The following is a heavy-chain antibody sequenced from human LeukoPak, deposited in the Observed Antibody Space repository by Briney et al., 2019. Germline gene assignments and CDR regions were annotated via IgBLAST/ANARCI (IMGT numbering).Heavy chain of an antibody. V-gene: IGHV3-23*01. Sequence: PGGSLRLSCAASGFTFSSYAMSWVRQAPGKGLEWVSAISGSGGSTYYADSVKGRFTISRDNSKNTLYLQMNSLGAEDTAVYYCAKDPPKKYQLLPGLGYWGQGTLVTVSS. D-gene: IGHD2-2*01. CDR2: ISGSGGST. CDR1: GFTFSSYA. J-gene: IGHJ4*02. CDR3: AKDPPKKYQLLPGLGY.